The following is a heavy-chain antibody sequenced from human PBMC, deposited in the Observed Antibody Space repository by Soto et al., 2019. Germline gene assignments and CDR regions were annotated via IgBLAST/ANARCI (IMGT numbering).Heavy chain of an antibody. D-gene: IGHD6-13*01. Sequence: SETLSLTCTVSGGSISSSSYYWGWIRQPPGKGLEWIGSIYYSGSTYYNPSLKSRVTISVDTSKNQFSLKLSSVTAADTAVYYCAGTSKYSSSWYSGSWFDPWGQGTLVTVSS. V-gene: IGHV4-39*01. CDR2: IYYSGST. J-gene: IGHJ5*02. CDR3: AGTSKYSSSWYSGSWFDP. CDR1: GGSISSSSYY.